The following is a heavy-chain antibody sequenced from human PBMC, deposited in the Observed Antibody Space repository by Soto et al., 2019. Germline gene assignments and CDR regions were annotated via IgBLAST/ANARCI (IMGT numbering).Heavy chain of an antibody. CDR2: IYYSGNT. CDR1: GGSISSYY. CDR3: ASRSSGWYYGMDV. Sequence: ETLSLTCTVSGGSISSYYWSWIRQPPGKGLEWIGYIYYSGNTNYNPSLKSRVSISVDTSKNQFFLKLSSVTAADTAVYYCASRSSGWYYGMDVWGQGTTVTVSS. D-gene: IGHD6-19*01. V-gene: IGHV4-59*08. J-gene: IGHJ6*02.